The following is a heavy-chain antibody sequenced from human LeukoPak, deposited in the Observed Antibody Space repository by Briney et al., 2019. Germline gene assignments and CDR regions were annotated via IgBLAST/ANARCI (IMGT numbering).Heavy chain of an antibody. D-gene: IGHD3-10*01. CDR2: ISSNGVST. CDR1: GFTFSSYA. J-gene: IGHJ4*02. Sequence: GGSLRLSCAASGFTFSSYAMHWVRQAPGKGLEYVSAISSNGVSTYYANSVKGRFTISRDNSKNTLYLQMGSLRAEDMAVYYFARVLAYGSGNVDYWGQGTLVTVSS. CDR3: ARVLAYGSGNVDY. V-gene: IGHV3-64*01.